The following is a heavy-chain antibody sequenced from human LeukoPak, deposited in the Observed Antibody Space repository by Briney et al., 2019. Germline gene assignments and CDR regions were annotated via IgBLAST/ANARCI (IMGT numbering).Heavy chain of an antibody. CDR2: ISNSGSYT. Sequence: PGGSLRLSCAASGFTLSDYYMSWIRQAPGKGLEWVSYISNSGSYTNYADSVKGRFTISRDNAKNSLYLQMNSLRAEDTAVYYCARDPTVGASPFDYWGQGTLVTVSS. CDR1: GFTLSDYY. J-gene: IGHJ4*02. CDR3: ARDPTVGASPFDY. V-gene: IGHV3-11*05. D-gene: IGHD1-26*01.